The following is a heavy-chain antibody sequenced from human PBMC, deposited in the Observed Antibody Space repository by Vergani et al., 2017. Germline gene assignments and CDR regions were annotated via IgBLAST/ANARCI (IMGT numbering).Heavy chain of an antibody. CDR1: GGPFSSYI. J-gene: IGHJ4*02. V-gene: IGHV1-69*09. CDR3: AGGYGDYDTLFDY. CDR2: ISHILGIA. D-gene: IGHD4-17*01. Sequence: QVHLVQSGAKVKKPGSSVKVSCRASGGPFSSYIISGVQQAPGQGLECMGRISHILGIANYEHKFQGRVTITADKSTCTAYMELSSLTSEDTAVYYFAGGYGDYDTLFDYWGQGTLVTVSS.